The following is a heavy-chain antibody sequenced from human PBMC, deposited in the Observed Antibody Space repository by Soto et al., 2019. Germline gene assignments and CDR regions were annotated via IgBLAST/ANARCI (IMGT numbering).Heavy chain of an antibody. J-gene: IGHJ6*02. CDR2: INPNGGGT. CDR1: GYTFTDYY. V-gene: IGHV1-2*04. Sequence: QVQLVQSGAEVKKPGASVKVSCKASGYTFTDYYMHWVRQAPGQGLEWMGWINPNGGGTNYAQKFHGWVTMTRDTSISTAYMELSRLRSDDTAVYYCARFSLGVEYCGGDCSSVSRYGMDVWGQGTTVTVSS. D-gene: IGHD2-21*02. CDR3: ARFSLGVEYCGGDCSSVSRYGMDV.